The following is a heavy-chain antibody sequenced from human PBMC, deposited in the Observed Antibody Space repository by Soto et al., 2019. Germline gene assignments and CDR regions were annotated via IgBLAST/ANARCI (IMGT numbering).Heavy chain of an antibody. CDR1: GFTLSGHW. CDR2: IDIDGRGT. CDR3: ATVFDF. D-gene: IGHD4-17*01. V-gene: IGHV3-74*01. J-gene: IGHJ4*02. Sequence: EMQLVESGGGLVQPGGSLRLSCAASGFTLSGHWIHWVRQAPGKGLEWVSRIDIDGRGTSYADSVKGRFTISTENAKNTVYLQMNSLRDGETAVYYCATVFDFWGQGTLVTVSS.